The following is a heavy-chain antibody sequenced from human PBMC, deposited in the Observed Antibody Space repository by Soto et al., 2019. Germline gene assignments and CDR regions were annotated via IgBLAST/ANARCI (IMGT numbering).Heavy chain of an antibody. D-gene: IGHD3-16*01. V-gene: IGHV1-18*01. CDR1: GYIFTNYG. CDR3: VRGDGGYFAL. J-gene: IGHJ1*01. Sequence: QVQLVQSGVEVKKPGASVKVSCKAMGYIFTNYGLSWVRQAPGEGPVWLGWISAYNGHTKYAPKGQDRFTLTTDTSAPTAYLELRSLRSDDAAGYYCVRGDGGYFALWGQGTLVLVSS. CDR2: ISAYNGHT.